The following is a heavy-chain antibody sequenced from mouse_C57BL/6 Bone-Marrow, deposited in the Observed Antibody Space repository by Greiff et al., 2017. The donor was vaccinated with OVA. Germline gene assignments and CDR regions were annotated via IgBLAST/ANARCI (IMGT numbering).Heavy chain of an antibody. J-gene: IGHJ2*01. CDR3: ARKESIYFDY. Sequence: VQLQQSGAELARPGASVKMSCKASGYTFTRYTMHWVKQRPGQGLEWIGYINPSRCYTKYNQKIKDKAALTADKSSSADYMQRSSLTAEDSVVYYWARKESIYFDYWGQGTTLTVSS. V-gene: IGHV1-4*01. CDR1: GYTFTRYT. CDR2: INPSRCYT. D-gene: IGHD2-10*02.